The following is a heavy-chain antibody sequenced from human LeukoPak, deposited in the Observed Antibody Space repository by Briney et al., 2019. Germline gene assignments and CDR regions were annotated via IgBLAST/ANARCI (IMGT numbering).Heavy chain of an antibody. Sequence: PGASVKVSCKASGGTFSSYAISWVRQAPGQGLEWTGGIIPIFGTANYAEKFQGRVTITADESTSTAYMELSSLRSEDTAVYYCARDHCSGGSCFYYFDYWGQGTLVTVSS. V-gene: IGHV1-69*01. CDR3: ARDHCSGGSCFYYFDY. J-gene: IGHJ4*02. D-gene: IGHD2-15*01. CDR1: GGTFSSYA. CDR2: IIPIFGTA.